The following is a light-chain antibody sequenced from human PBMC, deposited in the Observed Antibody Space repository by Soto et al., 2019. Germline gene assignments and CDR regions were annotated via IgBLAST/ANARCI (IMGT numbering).Light chain of an antibody. J-gene: IGLJ2*01. CDR3: GTWDSNILV. CDR2: LEGSGSY. Sequence: QSLLTQSSSASASLGSSVKLTCTLSSGHSSYIIAWHQQQPGKAPRYLMKLEGSGSYNKGSGVPDRFSGSSSGADRYLTISNLQFEDEADYYCGTWDSNILVFGGGTKLTVL. CDR1: SGHSSYI. V-gene: IGLV4-60*02.